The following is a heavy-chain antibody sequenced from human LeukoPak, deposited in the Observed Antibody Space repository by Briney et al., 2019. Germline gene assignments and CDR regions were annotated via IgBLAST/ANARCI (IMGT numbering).Heavy chain of an antibody. CDR1: GYSFSSYG. J-gene: IGHJ4*02. CDR3: ARDESSGSYYFDY. Sequence: ASVKVSCKASGYSFSSYGISWVRQAPGQGLEWMGWISAYNGNTKYAQKLQGSVTMTTDTSTSTAYMELRSLRSDDTAVYYCARDESSGSYYFDYWGQGTLVTVSS. D-gene: IGHD1-26*01. CDR2: ISAYNGNT. V-gene: IGHV1-18*01.